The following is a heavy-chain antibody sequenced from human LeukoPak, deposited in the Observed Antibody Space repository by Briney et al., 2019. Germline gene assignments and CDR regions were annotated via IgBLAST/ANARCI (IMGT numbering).Heavy chain of an antibody. D-gene: IGHD1-26*01. CDR2: IYYSGST. V-gene: IGHV4-39*01. Sequence: PSETLSLTCTVSGGSISSSSYYWGWIRQPPGKGLEWIGSIYYSGSTYYNPSLKSRVTISVDTSKSQFSLKLSSVTAADTAVYYCARAGIVGATRHFDYWGQGTLVTVSS. CDR1: GGSISSSSYY. CDR3: ARAGIVGATRHFDY. J-gene: IGHJ4*02.